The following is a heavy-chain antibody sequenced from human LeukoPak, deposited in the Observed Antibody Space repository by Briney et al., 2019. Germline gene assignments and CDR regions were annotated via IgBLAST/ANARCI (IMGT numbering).Heavy chain of an antibody. D-gene: IGHD3-22*01. V-gene: IGHV3-21*01. CDR2: ISSSSSYI. CDR1: GFTFSSYE. Sequence: PGGSLRLSCAASGFTFSSYEMNWVRQAPGKGLEWVSSISSSSSYIYYADSVKGRFIISRDNAKNSLYLQMNSLRAEDTAVYYCARDLDYYDSSGYYYGAFDIWGQGTMVTVSS. J-gene: IGHJ3*02. CDR3: ARDLDYYDSSGYYYGAFDI.